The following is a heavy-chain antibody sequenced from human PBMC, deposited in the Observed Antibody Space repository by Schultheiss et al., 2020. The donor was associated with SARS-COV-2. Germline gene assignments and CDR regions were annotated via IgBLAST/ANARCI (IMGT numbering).Heavy chain of an antibody. V-gene: IGHV4-4*02. CDR2: INHGEGT. J-gene: IGHJ4*02. CDR1: GGSISSSNW. CDR3: ARHTENSGQAPDY. Sequence: SETLSLTCAVSGGSISSSNWWSWVRQPPGKGLEWIGEINHGEGTNYNPSLKSRVTISVDTSKNQFSLMLSSLTAADTAVYYCARHTENSGQAPDYWGQGTLVTVSS. D-gene: IGHD5-12*01.